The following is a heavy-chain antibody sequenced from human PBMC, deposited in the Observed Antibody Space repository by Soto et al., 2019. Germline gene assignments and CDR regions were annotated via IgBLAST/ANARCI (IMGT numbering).Heavy chain of an antibody. CDR3: ARESDSSGYYYALYYYGMDV. Sequence: GGSLRLSCAASGFTFSSYSMNWVRQAPGKGLEWVSSISSSSSYIYYADSVKGRFTISRDNAKNSLYLQMNSLRAEDTAVYYCARESDSSGYYYALYYYGMDVWGQGTTVTVSS. V-gene: IGHV3-21*01. J-gene: IGHJ6*02. D-gene: IGHD3-22*01. CDR1: GFTFSSYS. CDR2: ISSSSSYI.